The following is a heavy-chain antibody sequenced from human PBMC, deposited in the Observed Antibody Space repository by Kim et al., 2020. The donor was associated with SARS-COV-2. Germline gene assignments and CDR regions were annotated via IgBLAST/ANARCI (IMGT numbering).Heavy chain of an antibody. J-gene: IGHJ4*02. Sequence: GGSLRLSCAASGFTFSTYWMIWVRQAPGKGLEWVAGIKRDGSDKNYVDSVKGRFTISRDNAKSSLYLQMDSLRAEDTAVYYGAPRISWDGFKWGQGTLVTVSS. CDR3: APRISWDGFK. V-gene: IGHV3-7*01. CDR2: IKRDGSDK. D-gene: IGHD1-26*01. CDR1: GFTFSTYW.